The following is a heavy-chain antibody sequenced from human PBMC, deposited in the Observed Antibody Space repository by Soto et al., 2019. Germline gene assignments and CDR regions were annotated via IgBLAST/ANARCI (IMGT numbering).Heavy chain of an antibody. CDR3: ARAFYDSGFDAFDI. CDR1: GGSISSYY. D-gene: IGHD5-12*01. CDR2: IYYSGST. Sequence: SETLSLTCTVSGGSISSYYWSWIRQPPGKGLEWIGYIYYSGSTNYNPSLKSRVTISVDTSKNQFSLKLSSVTAADTAVYYCARAFYDSGFDAFDIWGQGTMVT. J-gene: IGHJ3*02. V-gene: IGHV4-59*01.